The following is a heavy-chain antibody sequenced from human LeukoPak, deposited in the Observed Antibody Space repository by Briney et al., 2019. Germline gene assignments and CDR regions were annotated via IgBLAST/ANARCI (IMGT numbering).Heavy chain of an antibody. CDR3: ARGPYYDSSGYYY. CDR1: GFTFDDYA. J-gene: IGHJ4*02. Sequence: GRSLRLSCAASGFTFDDYAMHWVRQAPGKGLEWVSGISWNSGSIGYADSVEGRFTISRDNAKNSLYLQMNSLRAEDTALYYCARGPYYDSSGYYYWGQGTLVTVSS. D-gene: IGHD3-22*01. V-gene: IGHV3-9*01. CDR2: ISWNSGSI.